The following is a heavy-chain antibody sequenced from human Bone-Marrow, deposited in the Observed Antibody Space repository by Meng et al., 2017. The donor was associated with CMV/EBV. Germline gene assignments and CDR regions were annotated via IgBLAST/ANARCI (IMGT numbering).Heavy chain of an antibody. CDR1: GFTFSSYN. CDR3: ARVRTSCSGGSCCYGRVDY. D-gene: IGHD2-15*01. CDR2: ISSSTSYI. Sequence: GGSLRLSCAASGFTFSSYNMNWVRQAPGKGLEWVSSISSSTSYIYYADSLKGRFTISRDNAKNSLYLQMNSLRAEDTAVYYCARVRTSCSGGSCCYGRVDYWGQGTVVTASS. V-gene: IGHV3-21*01. J-gene: IGHJ4*02.